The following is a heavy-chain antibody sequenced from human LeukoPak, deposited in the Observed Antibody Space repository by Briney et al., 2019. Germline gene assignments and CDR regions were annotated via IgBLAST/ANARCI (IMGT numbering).Heavy chain of an antibody. CDR1: GXTXSSYS. CDR3: AREAAAAFDY. D-gene: IGHD6-13*01. CDR2: ISSSSSYI. V-gene: IGHV3-21*01. Sequence: LRLSCAXSGXTXSSYSMNWVRRAPGKGLEWVSSISSSSSYIYYADSVKGRFTISRDNAKNSLYLQMNSLRAEDTAVYYCAREAAAAFDYWGQGTLVTVAS. J-gene: IGHJ4*02.